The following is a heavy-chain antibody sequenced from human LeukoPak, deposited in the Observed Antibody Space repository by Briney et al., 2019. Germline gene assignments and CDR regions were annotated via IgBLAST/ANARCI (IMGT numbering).Heavy chain of an antibody. CDR1: GGSISIYY. CDR2: IYYSGST. V-gene: IGHV4-59*01. CDR3: ATVRTGDYFDY. J-gene: IGHJ4*02. Sequence: AETLSLTCTVSGGSISIYYWSWIRQPPGKGLEWIGYIYYSGSTNYNPSLKSRVNISVRTSKNQFFLKLNSVTAADTAVYYCATVRTGDYFDYWGQGTLVTVSS. D-gene: IGHD4-17*01.